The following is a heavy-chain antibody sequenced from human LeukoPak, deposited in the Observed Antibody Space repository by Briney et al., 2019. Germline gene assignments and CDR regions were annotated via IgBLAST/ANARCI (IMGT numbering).Heavy chain of an antibody. D-gene: IGHD3-10*01. V-gene: IGHV4-39*01. CDR2: IYYSGDT. Sequence: SETLSLTCTVSGDSVSSGSYYWGWIRQPPGEGLEWIGTIYYSGDTYYNPSLESRVTISVDTSKNQFSLKLSPVTAADTAVYYCARVLWFGESKKGYSYYMDVWGKGTTVTVSS. CDR3: ARVLWFGESKKGYSYYMDV. J-gene: IGHJ6*03. CDR1: GDSVSSGSYY.